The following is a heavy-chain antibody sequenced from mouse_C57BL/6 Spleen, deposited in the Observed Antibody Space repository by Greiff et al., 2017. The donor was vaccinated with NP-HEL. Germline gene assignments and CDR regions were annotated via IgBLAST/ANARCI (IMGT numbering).Heavy chain of an antibody. Sequence: QVQLKQSGAELTKPGASVKLSCKASGYTFTSYWMHWVKQRPGQGLEWIGYINPSSGYTKYNQKFKDKATLTADKSSSTAYMQLSSLTYEDSAVYYCARPYYGDYYAMDYWGQGTSVTVSS. V-gene: IGHV1-7*01. D-gene: IGHD2-10*01. CDR1: GYTFTSYW. J-gene: IGHJ4*01. CDR3: ARPYYGDYYAMDY. CDR2: INPSSGYT.